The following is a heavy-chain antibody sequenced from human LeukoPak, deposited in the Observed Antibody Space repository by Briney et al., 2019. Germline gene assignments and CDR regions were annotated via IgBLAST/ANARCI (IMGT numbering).Heavy chain of an antibody. D-gene: IGHD1-1*01. CDR3: ARWKGRDEGMDV. J-gene: IGHJ6*02. CDR1: GFTFSDYY. Sequence: GGSLRLSCAASGFTFSDYYTSWIRQAPGKGLEWVSYISGRGSTIYYADSVKGRFTISRDNAKNSLYLQMNSLRAEDTAVYYCARWKGRDEGMDVWGQGTTVTVSS. V-gene: IGHV3-11*01. CDR2: ISGRGSTI.